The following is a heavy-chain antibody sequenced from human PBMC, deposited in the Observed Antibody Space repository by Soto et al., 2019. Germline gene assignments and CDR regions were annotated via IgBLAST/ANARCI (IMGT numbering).Heavy chain of an antibody. Sequence: SLRLSCAASGFTFDDYAMHWVRQAPGKGLEWVSGISWNSGSIGYADSVKGRFTISRDNAKNSLYLQMNSLRAEDTALYYCAKGKGEAVYDILTGSYFDYWGQGTLVTVSS. CDR2: ISWNSGSI. D-gene: IGHD3-9*01. CDR1: GFTFDDYA. J-gene: IGHJ4*02. CDR3: AKGKGEAVYDILTGSYFDY. V-gene: IGHV3-9*01.